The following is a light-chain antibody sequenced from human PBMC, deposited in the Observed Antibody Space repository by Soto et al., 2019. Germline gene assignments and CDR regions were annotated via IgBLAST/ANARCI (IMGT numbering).Light chain of an antibody. CDR2: DVS. CDR3: QQRSNWPLT. V-gene: IGKV3-11*01. CDR1: QSVTSF. Sequence: EIVLTQSPVTLSLSPGERATLSCRASQSVTSFLAWYQQKPGQAPRLLMYDVSNRAPGIPARFSGSGSGTDFTLTISSLEPEDFAVYYCQQRSNWPLTFGGGTKVEIK. J-gene: IGKJ4*01.